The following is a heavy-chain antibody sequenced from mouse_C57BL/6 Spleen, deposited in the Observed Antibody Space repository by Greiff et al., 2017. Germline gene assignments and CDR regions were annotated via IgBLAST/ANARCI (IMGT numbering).Heavy chain of an antibody. D-gene: IGHD2-4*01. Sequence: VQLQQSGAELVKPGASVKISCKASGYTFTDYYINWVKQRPGQGLEWIGKFGPGSGSTYYNEKFKGKATLTADKSSSTAYMQLSSLTSEDSAVYFCARNPIYYDYDWYFDVWGTGTTVTVSS. J-gene: IGHJ1*03. CDR1: GYTFTDYY. CDR3: ARNPIYYDYDWYFDV. CDR2: FGPGSGST. V-gene: IGHV1-77*01.